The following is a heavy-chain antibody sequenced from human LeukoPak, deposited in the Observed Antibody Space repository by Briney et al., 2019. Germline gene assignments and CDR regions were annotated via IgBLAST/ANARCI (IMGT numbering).Heavy chain of an antibody. Sequence: PGGSLRLSCAASGFTFSSYAMHWVRQAPGKGLEWVALISFDDGSNKYYADSVKGRFTISRDNSKNTLYLQMNSLRAEDTAVYYCARDRGFYGEKYYFDYWGQGTLVTVSS. CDR1: GFTFSSYA. CDR3: ARDRGFYGEKYYFDY. V-gene: IGHV3-30-3*01. CDR2: ISFDDGSNK. J-gene: IGHJ4*02. D-gene: IGHD3-10*01.